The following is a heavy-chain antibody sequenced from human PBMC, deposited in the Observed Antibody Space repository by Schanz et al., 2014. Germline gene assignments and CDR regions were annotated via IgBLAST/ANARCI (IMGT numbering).Heavy chain of an antibody. J-gene: IGHJ4*02. D-gene: IGHD3-22*01. CDR2: IRYDGSDK. CDR3: AKSYDTSGYSGFDY. V-gene: IGHV3-30*02. Sequence: QVQLVESGGGVVQPGRSLRLSCAASGFTFSKYGMHWVRQAPGKGLEWAAFIRYDGSDKYYADSVKGRFTISRDNSKNTLYLQMNSLRAEDTAVYFCAKSYDTSGYSGFDYWGQGTLVTVSS. CDR1: GFTFSKYG.